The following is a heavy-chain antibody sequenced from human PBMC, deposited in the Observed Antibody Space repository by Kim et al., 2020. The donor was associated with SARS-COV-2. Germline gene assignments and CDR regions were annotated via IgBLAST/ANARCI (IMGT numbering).Heavy chain of an antibody. CDR3: ARDLGTWREGIDP. Sequence: EYATSVKRQITINPDTSKNQFSLQLSAVPPWDTAVYYCARDLGTWREGIDPWGQGTLVTVSS. D-gene: IGHD3-10*01. V-gene: IGHV6-1*01. J-gene: IGHJ5*02.